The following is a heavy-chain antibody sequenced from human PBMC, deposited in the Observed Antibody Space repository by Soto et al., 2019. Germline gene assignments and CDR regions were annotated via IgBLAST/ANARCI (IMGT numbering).Heavy chain of an antibody. CDR2: IYYSGST. CDR3: ARLKVNFGVDY. V-gene: IGHV4-39*01. CDR1: GGSISSSSYY. D-gene: IGHD3-3*01. Sequence: QLQLQESGPGLVKPSEILSLTCTVSGGSISSSSYYWGWIRQPPGKGLEWIGSIYYSGSTYYNPSLKSRVTISVDTSKNQFSLKLSSVTAADTAVYYCARLKVNFGVDYWGQGTLVTVSS. J-gene: IGHJ4*02.